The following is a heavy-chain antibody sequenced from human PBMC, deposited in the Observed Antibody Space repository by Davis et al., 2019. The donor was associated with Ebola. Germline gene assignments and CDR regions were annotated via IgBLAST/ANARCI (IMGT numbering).Heavy chain of an antibody. CDR2: IVVGRGDT. D-gene: IGHD1-20*01. J-gene: IGHJ3*02. V-gene: IGHV1-58*01. Sequence: SVKVSCKASGFTFTSSAVQWVRQARGQRPEWIGWIVVGRGDTNYAQKFQERVTITRDMSTSTAYMELSSLISEDTAVYYCAADYDWNLRAGAFDIWGQGTMVTVSS. CDR1: GFTFTSSA. CDR3: AADYDWNLRAGAFDI.